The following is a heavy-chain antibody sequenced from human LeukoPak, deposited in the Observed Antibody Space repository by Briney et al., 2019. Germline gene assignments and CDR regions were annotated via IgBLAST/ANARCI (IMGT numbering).Heavy chain of an antibody. D-gene: IGHD3-22*01. CDR3: ARAESRGYYFFDY. Sequence: PGGSLRLSCAASGFTSTTYWMHWVRQAPGKGLVWVSRINSDGSSTTYADSVKGRFTISRDKAKNTLYLQMNSLRAEDTAVYYCARAESRGYYFFDYWGQGILVTVSS. CDR1: GFTSTTYW. J-gene: IGHJ4*02. CDR2: INSDGSST. V-gene: IGHV3-74*01.